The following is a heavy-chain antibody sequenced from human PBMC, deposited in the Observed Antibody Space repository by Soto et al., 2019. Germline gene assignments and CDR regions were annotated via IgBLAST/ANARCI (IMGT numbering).Heavy chain of an antibody. Sequence: GASVKVSCKSSGYRFETYAMSWVRQAPGQGLEWMGWIRAYNIDTYYAQKFQDRVTMTTDTSTGTAYMELRSLRSDDTAVYYCARGHGVIIGAMDVWGQGTTVTVSS. CDR1: GYRFETYA. D-gene: IGHD3-3*01. CDR2: IRAYNIDT. J-gene: IGHJ6*02. V-gene: IGHV1-18*01. CDR3: ARGHGVIIGAMDV.